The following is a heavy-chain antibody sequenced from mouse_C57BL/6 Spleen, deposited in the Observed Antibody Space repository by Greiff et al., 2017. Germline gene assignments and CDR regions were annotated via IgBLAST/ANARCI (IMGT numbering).Heavy chain of an antibody. J-gene: IGHJ2*01. CDR3: TKQYDYGVSWYYSVY. V-gene: IGHV1-5*01. CDR1: GYTFTSYG. D-gene: IGHD2-4*01. CDR2: IYPGNSDT. Sequence: DVKLVESGTVLARPGASVKMSCKTSGYTFTSYGMHWVKQRPGQGLEWIGAIYPGNSDTSYNQKFKGKAKLPAVTSASTAYMELSSLTNEDSAVYYCTKQYDYGVSWYYSVYWGQGTTLTVSS.